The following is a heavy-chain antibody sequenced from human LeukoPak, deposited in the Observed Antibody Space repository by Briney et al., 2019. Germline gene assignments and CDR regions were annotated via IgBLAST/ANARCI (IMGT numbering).Heavy chain of an antibody. V-gene: IGHV3-23*01. CDR2: ISGSGGST. CDR1: GFTFSNYA. J-gene: IGHJ4*02. Sequence: GGSLRLPCAASGFTFSNYAMSWVRQAPGKGLEWVSAISGSGGSTHYADSVKGRFTISRDNSKNTLYLQMNSLRAEDTAVYYCAKVLNYYASGYFDYWGQGTLVTVSS. CDR3: AKVLNYYASGYFDY. D-gene: IGHD3-10*01.